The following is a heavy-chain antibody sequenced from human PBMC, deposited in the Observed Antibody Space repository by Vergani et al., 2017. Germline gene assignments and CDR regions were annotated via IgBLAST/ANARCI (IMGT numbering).Heavy chain of an antibody. CDR1: GFTFSSYA. Sequence: EVQLLESGGGLVQPGGSLRLSCAASGFTFSSYAMSWVRQAPGKGLEWVSTISGSGGSTYYADSVKGRFTLSRDNSKNMLYLQMNSLRAADTAVYYCARDGGNSGGAFDIWGQGTMVTVSS. CDR2: ISGSGGST. V-gene: IGHV3-23*01. CDR3: ARDGGNSGGAFDI. D-gene: IGHD4-23*01. J-gene: IGHJ3*02.